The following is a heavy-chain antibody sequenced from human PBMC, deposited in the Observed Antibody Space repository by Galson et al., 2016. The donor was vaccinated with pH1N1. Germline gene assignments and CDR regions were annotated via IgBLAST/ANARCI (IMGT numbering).Heavy chain of an antibody. J-gene: IGHJ3*01. Sequence: SLRLSCATSGFTFMNYVMSWVRQAPGKGLEWVSVISGRGGNTYYADSVKGRFTISRDNFKHTLYLEMSKLKDDDTAVYYCAKDRSREFLHFPFDAFDVWGQGTMVSVSA. CDR2: ISGRGGNT. D-gene: IGHD3-10*01. V-gene: IGHV3-23*01. CDR3: AKDRSREFLHFPFDAFDV. CDR1: GFTFMNYV.